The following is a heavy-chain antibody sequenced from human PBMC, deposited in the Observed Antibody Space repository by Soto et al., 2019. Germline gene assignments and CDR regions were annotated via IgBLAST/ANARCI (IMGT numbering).Heavy chain of an antibody. CDR1: VFTSSG. D-gene: IGHD6-6*01. J-gene: IGHJ4*02. Sequence: ASVKVSCKASVFTSSGISWVRQAPGQRLEWMGWISTHNGNTIYAQKFQGRVIMTMDTSTTTVYMELRSLRPDDTAVYYCATGAAGVAAHVIWGQGTLVTVSS. CDR2: ISTHNGNT. CDR3: ATGAAGVAAHVI. V-gene: IGHV1-18*04.